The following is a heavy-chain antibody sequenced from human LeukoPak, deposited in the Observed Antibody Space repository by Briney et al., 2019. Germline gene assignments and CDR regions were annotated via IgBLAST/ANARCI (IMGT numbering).Heavy chain of an antibody. CDR2: INHSGST. V-gene: IGHV4-34*01. CDR3: ARGRGVLMVYAIGSYYYGMDV. J-gene: IGHJ6*02. D-gene: IGHD2-8*01. CDR1: GGSFSGYY. Sequence: SETLSLTCAVYGGSFSGYYWSWIRQPPGKGLEWIGEINHSGSTNYNPSLKRRVTISVHTSKNQFSRKLSSVTAADTAVYYCARGRGVLMVYAIGSYYYGMDVWGQGTTVTVSS.